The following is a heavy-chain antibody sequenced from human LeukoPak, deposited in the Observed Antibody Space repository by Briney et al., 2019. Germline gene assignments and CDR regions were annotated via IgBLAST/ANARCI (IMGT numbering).Heavy chain of an antibody. V-gene: IGHV3-21*01. Sequence: GGSLRLSCAASGFTFSSYSMNWVRQAPGKGLEWVSSISSRSSYIYYADSVKGRFTISRDNAKNSLYLQMNSLRAEDTAVYYCARDRRWYYYDSSGSDDAFDIWGQGTMVTVSS. J-gene: IGHJ3*02. CDR3: ARDRRWYYYDSSGSDDAFDI. D-gene: IGHD3-22*01. CDR2: ISSRSSYI. CDR1: GFTFSSYS.